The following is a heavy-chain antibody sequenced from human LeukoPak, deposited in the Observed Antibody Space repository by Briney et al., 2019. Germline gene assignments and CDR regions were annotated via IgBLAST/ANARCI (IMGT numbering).Heavy chain of an antibody. CDR3: ARDGNYYDRSGYYYLLDY. V-gene: IGHV1-8*01. D-gene: IGHD3-22*01. CDR2: MNPNSGNT. Sequence: ASVKVSCKASGYTFTSYDINWVRQATGQGLEWMGWMNPNSGNTGYAQKFQGRVTMTRNTSISTAYMELSSLRSEDTAVYYCARDGNYYDRSGYYYLLDYWGQGTLVTVSS. CDR1: GYTFTSYD. J-gene: IGHJ4*02.